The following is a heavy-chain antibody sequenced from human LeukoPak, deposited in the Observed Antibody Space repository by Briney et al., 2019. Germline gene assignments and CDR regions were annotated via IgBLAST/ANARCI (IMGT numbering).Heavy chain of an antibody. D-gene: IGHD3-3*01. V-gene: IGHV3-9*01. J-gene: IGHJ4*02. CDR2: ISWNSGSI. Sequence: GGSLRLSCAASGFTFDDYAMHWVRQAPGKGLEWVSGISWNSGSIGYADSVKGRFTISRDNAKNSLYLQMNSLRAEDTALYYCAKERRETYYDFWSGYSTTFDYWGQGTLVTVSS. CDR3: AKERRETYYDFWSGYSTTFDY. CDR1: GFTFDDYA.